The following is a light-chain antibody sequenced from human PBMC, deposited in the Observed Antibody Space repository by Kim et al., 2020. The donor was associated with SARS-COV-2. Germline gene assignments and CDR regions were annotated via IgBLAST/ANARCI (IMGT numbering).Light chain of an antibody. J-gene: IGLJ1*01. CDR2: GKN. V-gene: IGLV3-19*01. CDR3: NSPDNSGDSFV. Sequence: SSELTQDPAVSVALGQTVRITCQGDNFRIYYASWYQQKPGQAPVLVMYGKNNRPSGIPDRFSGSSSGNTASLTITGAQAEDEADYYCNSPDNSGDSFVFANGTKVTVL. CDR1: NFRIYY.